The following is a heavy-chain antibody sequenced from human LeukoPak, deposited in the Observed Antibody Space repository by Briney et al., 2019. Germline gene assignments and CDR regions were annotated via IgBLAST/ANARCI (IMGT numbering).Heavy chain of an antibody. D-gene: IGHD3-22*01. CDR1: GGSISSSSYY. V-gene: IGHV4-39*01. CDR2: IYYSGST. Sequence: SETLSLTCTVSGGSISSSSYYWGWIRQPPGKGLEWFGSIYYSGSTYYNPSLKSRVTISVDTSKNQFSLKLSSVTAADTAVYYCARHRRYYEIEAFDIWGQGTMVTVSS. J-gene: IGHJ3*02. CDR3: ARHRRYYEIEAFDI.